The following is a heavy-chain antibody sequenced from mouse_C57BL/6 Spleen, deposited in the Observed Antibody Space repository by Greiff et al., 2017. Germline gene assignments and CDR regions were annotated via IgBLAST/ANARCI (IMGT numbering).Heavy chain of an antibody. V-gene: IGHV1-64*01. Sequence: QVQLQQPGAELVKPGASVKLSCKASGYTFTSYWMHWVKQRPGQGLEWIGMIHPNSGSTNYNEKFKSKATLTVDKSSSTAYMQLSSLTSEDSAVYYCARSREYYSNSFDDWGQGTTLTVSS. CDR2: IHPNSGST. J-gene: IGHJ2*01. D-gene: IGHD2-5*01. CDR1: GYTFTSYW. CDR3: ARSREYYSNSFDD.